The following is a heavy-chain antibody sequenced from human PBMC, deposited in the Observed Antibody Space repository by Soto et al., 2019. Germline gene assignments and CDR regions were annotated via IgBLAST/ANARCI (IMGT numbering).Heavy chain of an antibody. J-gene: IGHJ4*02. CDR3: QRDLHSGSYYVLDY. CDR1: GFTFSSYA. D-gene: IGHD1-26*01. V-gene: IGHV3-30-3*01. Sequence: GGSLRLSCAASGFTFSSYAMHWVRQAPGKGLEWVAVVSYDGNNKYYADSVKGRFTISRDNSKNTLYLQMNSLRAEDTALDYCQRDLHSGSYYVLDYWGQGTLVTVSS. CDR2: VSYDGNNK.